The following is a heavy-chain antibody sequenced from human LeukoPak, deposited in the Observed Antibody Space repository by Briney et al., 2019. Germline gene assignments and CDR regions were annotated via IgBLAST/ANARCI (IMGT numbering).Heavy chain of an antibody. D-gene: IGHD3-22*01. CDR2: INSDGSST. V-gene: IGHV3-74*01. CDR1: GFTFSSYW. CDR3: ARGSWDYYDSSGNDY. Sequence: GGSLRLSCAASGFTFSSYWMHWVRQAPGKGLVWVSRINSDGSSTSYADSVKGRFTISRDNAKNTLYLQMNSLRAEDTAVYYCARGSWDYYDSSGNDYWGQGTLVTVSS. J-gene: IGHJ4*02.